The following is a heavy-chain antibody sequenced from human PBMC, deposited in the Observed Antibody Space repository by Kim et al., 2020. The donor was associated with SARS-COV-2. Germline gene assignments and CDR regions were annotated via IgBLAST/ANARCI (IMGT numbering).Heavy chain of an antibody. CDR3: ARGSSRVQNPVGDY. V-gene: IGHV3-48*03. J-gene: IGHJ4*02. D-gene: IGHD6-19*01. Sequence: DSVKGRFTISRDNAKNSLYLQMNSIRDEDTALYYCARGSSRVQNPVGDYWGQGTLVTVSS.